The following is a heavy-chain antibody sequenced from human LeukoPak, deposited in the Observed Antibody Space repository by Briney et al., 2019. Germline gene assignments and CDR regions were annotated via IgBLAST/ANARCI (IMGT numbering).Heavy chain of an antibody. CDR1: GGSISNYY. Sequence: SETLSLTCTVSGGSISNYYWSWIRQPPGKGLEWIGYIYYGGSTNYNPSLKSRVTISVDTSKKQFSLKLSSVTAADTAVYYCARGRDGYNLGFDYWGQGTLVTVSS. CDR3: ARGRDGYNLGFDY. J-gene: IGHJ4*02. V-gene: IGHV4-59*01. D-gene: IGHD5-24*01. CDR2: IYYGGST.